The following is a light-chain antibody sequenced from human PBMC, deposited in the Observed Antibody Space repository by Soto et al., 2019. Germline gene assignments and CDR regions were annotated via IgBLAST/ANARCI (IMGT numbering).Light chain of an antibody. Sequence: MMMTQSPAPLSVSPGERVTLSCRTSHSVNSHVAWYQQKPGQAPRLLLYGASTRATGIPVRFSGSGSGTDFTLTINSLQSEEFAGYYCQQYNNWPRTFGQGTKVDI. CDR2: GAS. CDR3: QQYNNWPRT. CDR1: HSVNSH. J-gene: IGKJ1*01. V-gene: IGKV3-15*01.